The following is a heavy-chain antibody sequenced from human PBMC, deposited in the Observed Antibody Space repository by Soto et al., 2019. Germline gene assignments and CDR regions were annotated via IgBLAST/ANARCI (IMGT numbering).Heavy chain of an antibody. CDR1: GFTFSSYA. CDR3: AKTYSSGWYLAFDY. CDR2: ISGSGGGT. J-gene: IGHJ4*02. V-gene: IGHV3-23*01. Sequence: VQLLESGGGLVQPGGSLRLSCAASGFTFSSYAMSWVRQAPGKGLEWVSAISGSGGGTYYADSVKGRFTIFRDNSKNTLYLQMNSLRAEDTAVYHCAKTYSSGWYLAFDYWGQGTLVTVSS. D-gene: IGHD6-19*01.